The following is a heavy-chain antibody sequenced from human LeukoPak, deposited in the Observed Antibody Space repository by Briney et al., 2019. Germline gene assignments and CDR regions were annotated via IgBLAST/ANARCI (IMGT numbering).Heavy chain of an antibody. V-gene: IGHV1-18*01. J-gene: IGHJ5*02. D-gene: IGHD6-13*01. CDR2: ISAYNGNT. CDR1: GYTFTSYG. Sequence: ASVKVCCKASGYTFTSYGISWVRQAPGQGLEWMGWISAYNGNTNYAQKLQGRVTMTTDTSTSTAYMELRSLRSDDTAVYYCARVVEQQLVRGLDWFDPWGQGTLVTVSS. CDR3: ARVVEQQLVRGLDWFDP.